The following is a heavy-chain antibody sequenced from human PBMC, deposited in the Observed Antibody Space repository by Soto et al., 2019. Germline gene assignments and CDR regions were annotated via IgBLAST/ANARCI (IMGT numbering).Heavy chain of an antibody. V-gene: IGHV3-48*01. J-gene: IGHJ6*03. CDR3: ARAGGIYPYYYMDV. D-gene: IGHD6-19*01. CDR2: ISSSSSTI. CDR1: GFTFSSYG. Sequence: QSGGSLRLSCAASGFTFSSYGMNWVRQAPGKGLEWVSYISSSSSTIYYADSVKGRFTISRDNAKNSLYLQMNSLRAEDTAVYYCARAGGIYPYYYMDVWGKGTTVTVSS.